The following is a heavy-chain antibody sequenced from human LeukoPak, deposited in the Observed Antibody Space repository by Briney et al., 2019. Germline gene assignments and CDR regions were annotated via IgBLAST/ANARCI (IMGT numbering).Heavy chain of an antibody. J-gene: IGHJ4*02. D-gene: IGHD1-26*01. Sequence: SGGSLRLSRAASGFTFSNAWMSWVRQAPGKGLEWVGRIKSKTDGGTTDYAAPVKGRFTISRDDSKNTLYLQMNSLKTEDTAVYYCTTGELQPDVFDYWGQGTLVTVSS. CDR3: TTGELQPDVFDY. V-gene: IGHV3-15*01. CDR1: GFTFSNAW. CDR2: IKSKTDGGTT.